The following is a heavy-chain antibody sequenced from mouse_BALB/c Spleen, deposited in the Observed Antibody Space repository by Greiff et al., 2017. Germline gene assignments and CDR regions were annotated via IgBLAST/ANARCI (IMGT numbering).Heavy chain of an antibody. V-gene: IGHV5-12-1*01. CDR1: GFAFSSYD. J-gene: IGHJ2*01. CDR3: ARHGVYYYGSSLYYFDY. CDR2: ISSGGGST. Sequence: EVMLVESGGGLVKPGGSLKLSCAASGFAFSSYDMSWVRQTPEKRLEWVAYISSGGGSTYYPDTVKGRFTISRDNAKNTLYLQMSSLKSEDTAMYYCARHGVYYYGSSLYYFDYWGQGTTLTVSS. D-gene: IGHD1-1*01.